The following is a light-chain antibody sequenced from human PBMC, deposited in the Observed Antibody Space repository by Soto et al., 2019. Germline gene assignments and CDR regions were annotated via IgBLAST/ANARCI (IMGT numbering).Light chain of an antibody. Sequence: LTQPASVSGSPGQSITISCTGTNSDVGGYNYVSWYQQHPGKAPELMIYEVSHRPSGVSNRFSGSKSDNTASLTISGLQAEDEADYYCSSYTSISTLYVFGTGTKVTVL. V-gene: IGLV2-14*01. CDR2: EVS. CDR3: SSYTSISTLYV. CDR1: NSDVGGYNY. J-gene: IGLJ1*01.